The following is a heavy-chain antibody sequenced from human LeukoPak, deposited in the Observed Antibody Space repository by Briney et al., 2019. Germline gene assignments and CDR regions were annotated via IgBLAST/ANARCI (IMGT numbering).Heavy chain of an antibody. D-gene: IGHD3-22*01. CDR2: ISAYNGNT. J-gene: IGHJ4*02. CDR3: ARRSGYYDSSGYYGDY. V-gene: IGHV1-18*01. CDR1: GYTFTSYG. Sequence: ASVKVSCKASGYTFTSYGISWVRQAPGQGLEWMGWISAYNGNTNYAQKLQGRVTMTTDTSTSTAYMELRSLRSDDTAVYYCARRSGYYDSSGYYGDYWGQGTLATVSS.